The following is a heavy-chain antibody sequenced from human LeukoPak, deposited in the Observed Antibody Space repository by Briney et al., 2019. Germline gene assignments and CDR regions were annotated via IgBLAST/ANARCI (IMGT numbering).Heavy chain of an antibody. CDR1: GYTFPSYD. CDR3: ARYKVRSQRDNFGWLFKYYYYYGMDV. CDR2: MNPNSGNT. D-gene: IGHD3-9*01. Sequence: ASVTVSCKASGYTFPSYDINWVRQAPGQGLEWMGWMNPNSGNTGYAQKFQGRVTMTRNTSISTAYMELSSLRSEDSAVYYCARYKVRSQRDNFGWLFKYYYYYGMDVWGQGTTVTVSS. V-gene: IGHV1-8*01. J-gene: IGHJ6*02.